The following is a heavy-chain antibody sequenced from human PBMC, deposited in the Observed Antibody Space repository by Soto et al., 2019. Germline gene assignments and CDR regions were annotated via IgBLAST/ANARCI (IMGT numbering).Heavy chain of an antibody. CDR2: ISSSSSTI. CDR1: GFTFSSYS. D-gene: IGHD3-22*01. CDR3: ARGGYDSSGSLPGAFDI. J-gene: IGHJ3*02. V-gene: IGHV3-48*02. Sequence: PGGSLRLSCAASGFTFSSYSMNWVRQAPGKGLEWVSYISSSSSTIYYADSVKGRFTISRDNAKNSLYLQMNSLVDEDTAVYYCARGGYDSSGSLPGAFDIWGQGTMVTVSS.